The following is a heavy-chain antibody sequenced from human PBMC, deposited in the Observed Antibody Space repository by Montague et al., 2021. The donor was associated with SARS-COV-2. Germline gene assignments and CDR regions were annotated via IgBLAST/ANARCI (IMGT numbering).Heavy chain of an antibody. CDR2: NNYSGST. V-gene: IGHV4-34*01. CDR1: GGSFSGYY. Sequence: SETLSLTCAVYGGSFSGYYWTWIRQPPGQGLEWIGENNYSGSTNYNPSLTSRVTMSVDMSTNQFFLKLRSVTAADTAVYYCACGEITTRGLIYDYGMDVWGQGTTVTVSS. CDR3: ACGEITTRGLIYDYGMDV. J-gene: IGHJ6*02. D-gene: IGHD4-11*01.